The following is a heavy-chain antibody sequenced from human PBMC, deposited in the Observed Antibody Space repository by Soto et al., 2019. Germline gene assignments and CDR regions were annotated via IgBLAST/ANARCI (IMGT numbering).Heavy chain of an antibody. Sequence: PGGSLRLSCAASGFTVSSNYMSWFRQAPGKGLEWVSVIYSGGSTYYADSVKGRFTISRDNSKNTLYPQMNSLRAEDTAVYYCARGAQDYDILTGYSTYYGMDVWGQGTTVTVSS. D-gene: IGHD3-9*01. J-gene: IGHJ6*02. V-gene: IGHV3-66*01. CDR2: IYSGGST. CDR3: ARGAQDYDILTGYSTYYGMDV. CDR1: GFTVSSNY.